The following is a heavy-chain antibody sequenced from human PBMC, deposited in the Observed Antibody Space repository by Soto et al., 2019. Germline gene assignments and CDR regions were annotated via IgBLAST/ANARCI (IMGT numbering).Heavy chain of an antibody. CDR1: GFTFSSSW. CDR2: ISCDGGST. Sequence: PGGSLRLSCAASGFTFSSSWMHWIRQAPGKGLVWVSLISCDGGSTNYADSVKGRFTISRDNSKNTLYMQMNSLRAEDTAVYYCAKQQGPGTPYYYAMDVWGQGTTVTVSS. D-gene: IGHD1-1*01. CDR3: AKQQGPGTPYYYAMDV. V-gene: IGHV3-74*01. J-gene: IGHJ6*02.